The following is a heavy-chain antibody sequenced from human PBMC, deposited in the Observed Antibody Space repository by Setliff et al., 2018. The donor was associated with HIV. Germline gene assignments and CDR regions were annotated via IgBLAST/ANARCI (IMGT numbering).Heavy chain of an antibody. V-gene: IGHV4-4*09. D-gene: IGHD3-10*01. CDR1: GGSISSYY. CDR2: IYSSGST. Sequence: KPSETLSLTCTVSGGSISSYYWSWIRQPPGKALEWLGHIYSSGSTNYNPSLKSRVTISVDTSKNQFSLKLYTVTAADTAVYYCARAYLGSGIYYWGQGTLVTVSS. CDR3: ARAYLGSGIYY. J-gene: IGHJ4*02.